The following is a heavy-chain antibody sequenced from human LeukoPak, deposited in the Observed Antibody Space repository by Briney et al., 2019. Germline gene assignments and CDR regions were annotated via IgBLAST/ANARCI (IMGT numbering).Heavy chain of an antibody. D-gene: IGHD3-10*01. J-gene: IGHJ4*02. CDR1: GPSFSGYY. V-gene: IGHV4-34*01. Sequence: ADTLSLTCAVYGPSFSGYYWGCIRQPPGEGRECIGEINHSGSSNYNPFLKSRVTISVDTSKNQFSLKLSSVTAADTAVYYCARGNQKVYYYGSGSGLSQFRVFDYWGQGTLVTVSS. CDR3: ARGNQKVYYYGSGSGLSQFRVFDY. CDR2: INHSGSS.